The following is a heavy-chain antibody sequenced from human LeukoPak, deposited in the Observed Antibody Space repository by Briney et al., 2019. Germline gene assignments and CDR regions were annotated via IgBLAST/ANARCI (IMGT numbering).Heavy chain of an antibody. D-gene: IGHD3-10*01. V-gene: IGHV3-9*01. J-gene: IGHJ5*02. CDR3: TKGVGFEINWFDP. Sequence: GGSLRLSRAASGFTFAESAMHWVRQAPGKGLEWVSGINWNSGDIGYADSVKGRLTISRDNAKNSLYLQMNSLRAEDTALYYCTKGVGFEINWFDPWGQGTLVTVSS. CDR1: GFTFAESA. CDR2: INWNSGDI.